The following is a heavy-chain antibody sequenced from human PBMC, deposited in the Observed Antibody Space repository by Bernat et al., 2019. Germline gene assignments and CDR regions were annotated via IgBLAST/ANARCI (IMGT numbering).Heavy chain of an antibody. D-gene: IGHD1-14*01. CDR3: AREQVGVTTPKIVIFFDY. CDR2: IIPIFGTA. V-gene: IGHV1-69*01. CDR1: GGTFSSYA. J-gene: IGHJ4*02. Sequence: QVQLVQSGAEVKKPGSSVKVSCKASGGTFSSYAISWVRQAPGQGLEWMGGIIPIFGTANYAQKFQGRVTITADESTSTAYMELSSLRSEDTAVYYCAREQVGVTTPKIVIFFDYWGQGTLVTVSS.